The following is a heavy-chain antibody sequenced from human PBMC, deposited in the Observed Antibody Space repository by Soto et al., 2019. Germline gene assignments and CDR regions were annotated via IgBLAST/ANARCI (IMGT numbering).Heavy chain of an antibody. V-gene: IGHV4-34*04. CDR2: IDHSGIT. J-gene: IGHJ4*02. Sequence: SETLSLTCAVSGASFIGFYWSWIRQSPGKGLEWIGEIDHSGITNHNTALKSRATMSVDTSKNQFSLKLRSVTAADTAVYYCARGVSVTLAVQGGAPDKNYFDSWSQGTLVTVSS. D-gene: IGHD1-26*01. CDR1: GASFIGFY. CDR3: ARGVSVTLAVQGGAPDKNYFDS.